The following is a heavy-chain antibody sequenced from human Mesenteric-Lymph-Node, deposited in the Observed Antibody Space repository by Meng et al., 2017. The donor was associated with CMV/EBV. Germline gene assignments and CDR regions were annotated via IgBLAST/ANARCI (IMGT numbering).Heavy chain of an antibody. Sequence: GESLKISCAASGFTFSSYAMHWVRQAPGKGLEWVAVISYDGSNKHYADSVKGRFTISRDNSKNTLYLQMNSLRAEDTAVYYCARAAKAAAGTGYFQHWGQGTLVTVSS. D-gene: IGHD6-13*01. J-gene: IGHJ1*01. CDR2: ISYDGSNK. CDR3: ARAAKAAAGTGYFQH. V-gene: IGHV3-30*04. CDR1: GFTFSSYA.